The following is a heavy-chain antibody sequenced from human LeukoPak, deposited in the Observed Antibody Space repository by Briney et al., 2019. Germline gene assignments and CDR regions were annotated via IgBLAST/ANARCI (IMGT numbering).Heavy chain of an antibody. V-gene: IGHV1-8*01. Sequence: ASVKVSCKASGYTFNTYDANWVRQATGQGLEWMGWMNPNTGNLGYAQKFLGRVTMTRDTSISTAYMELSTLRSEDTAVYYCARGRYYRDSSSYYQDYWGQGTLVTVSS. CDR2: MNPNTGNL. J-gene: IGHJ4*02. CDR1: GYTFNTYD. D-gene: IGHD3-22*01. CDR3: ARGRYYRDSSSYYQDY.